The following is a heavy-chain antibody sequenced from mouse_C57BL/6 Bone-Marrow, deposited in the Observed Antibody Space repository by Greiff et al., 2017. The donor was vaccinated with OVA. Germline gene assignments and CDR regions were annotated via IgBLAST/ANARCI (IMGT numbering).Heavy chain of an antibody. Sequence: QVQLKQPGAELVRPGTSVKLSCKASGYTFTSYWMHWVKQRPGQGLEWIGVIDPSDSYTNYNQKFKGKATVTVDTSSSTAYMQLSSLTSEDSAVYYCARSPHDYGSSPCYWGQGTTLTVSS. CDR1: GYTFTSYW. CDR3: ARSPHDYGSSPCY. D-gene: IGHD1-1*01. CDR2: IDPSDSYT. J-gene: IGHJ2*01. V-gene: IGHV1-59*01.